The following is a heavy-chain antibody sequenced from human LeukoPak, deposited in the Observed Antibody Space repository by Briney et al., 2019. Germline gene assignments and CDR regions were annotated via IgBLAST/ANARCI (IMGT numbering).Heavy chain of an antibody. J-gene: IGHJ4*02. CDR1: GFTFSSYW. V-gene: IGHV3-7*01. CDR2: IKQDGSEK. CDR3: ARWSRSYSFDY. Sequence: PGGSLRLSCVASGFTFSSYWVTWVRQAPGKGLEWVGNIKQDGSEKYYMDSVKGRFTISRDNAKNSVYLQMNSLRVEDTAVYYCARWSRSYSFDYWGQGTLVTVSS. D-gene: IGHD3-10*01.